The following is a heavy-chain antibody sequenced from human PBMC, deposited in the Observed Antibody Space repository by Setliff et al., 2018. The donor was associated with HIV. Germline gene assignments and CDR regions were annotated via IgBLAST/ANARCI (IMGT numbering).Heavy chain of an antibody. CDR1: GFTFSFHA. CDR3: AKDYTTTFWEYNWFDL. V-gene: IGHV3-23*01. J-gene: IGHJ5*02. D-gene: IGHD3-3*01. Sequence: LRLSCAASGFTFSFHAMTWVRQAPGKGLEWVSGINGYGDSTYYADSVKGRFTVSRDNSKDTLTLQMNDPRAEDTGLYYFAKDYTTTFWEYNWFDLWGQGTLVTVSS. CDR2: INGYGDST.